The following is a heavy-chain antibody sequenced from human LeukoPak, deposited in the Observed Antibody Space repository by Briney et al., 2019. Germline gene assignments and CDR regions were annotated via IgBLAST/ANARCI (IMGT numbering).Heavy chain of an antibody. CDR2: MNPNSGNT. CDR1: GCTFTSYD. D-gene: IGHD5-18*01. Sequence: GASVKVSCKASGCTFTSYDINWVRQATGQGLEWMGWMNPNSGNTGYAQKFQGRVTMTGNTSISTAYMELSSLRSEDTAVYYCARGGRGYSYGLLRVFDYWGQGTLVTVSS. V-gene: IGHV1-8*01. J-gene: IGHJ4*02. CDR3: ARGGRGYSYGLLRVFDY.